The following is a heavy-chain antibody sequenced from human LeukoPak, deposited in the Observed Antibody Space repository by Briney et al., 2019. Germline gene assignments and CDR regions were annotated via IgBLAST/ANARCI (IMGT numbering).Heavy chain of an antibody. CDR3: ARGMAAWFDP. D-gene: IGHD6-13*01. V-gene: IGHV4-34*01. Sequence: PSETRSLTCAVYGGAFSGCYWSWIRQPPGKGLEWIGEINHSGSTNYNPSLKSRVTISVDTSKNQFSLKLSSVTVADTAVYYCARGMAAWFDPWGQGTLVTVSS. J-gene: IGHJ5*02. CDR2: INHSGST. CDR1: GGAFSGCY.